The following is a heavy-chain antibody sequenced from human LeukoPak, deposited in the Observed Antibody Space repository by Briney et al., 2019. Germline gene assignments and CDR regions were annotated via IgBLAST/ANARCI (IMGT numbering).Heavy chain of an antibody. V-gene: IGHV3-30*02. CDR3: VKDCGGDCSSTGVVQY. D-gene: IGHD2-21*01. CDR2: IRYDERNK. Sequence: PGGSLRLSCAASGFTLSSYGMHWVRQAPGKGLEWVAFIRYDERNKNCADYVKGRFTSSRDNSKVKLQLQMRSLRGEDRAVDYCVKDCGGDCSSTGVVQYWGQGALVTV. J-gene: IGHJ4*02. CDR1: GFTLSSYG.